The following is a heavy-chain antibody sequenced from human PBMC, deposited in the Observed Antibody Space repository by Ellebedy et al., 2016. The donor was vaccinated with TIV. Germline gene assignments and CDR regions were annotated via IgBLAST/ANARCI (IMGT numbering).Heavy chain of an antibody. CDR3: ARTYYDFLMRVYRHGIDV. CDR2: IHPGGSDA. J-gene: IGHJ6*02. D-gene: IGHD3-3*01. V-gene: IGHV5-51*01. CDR1: GYIFSTYS. Sequence: GESLKISXQASGYIFSTYSITWVRQTPGKGLEWVGLIHPGGSDATYSPSFQGQVTMSTDKSINTAYLQWNSLKASDSGIYFCARTYYDFLMRVYRHGIDVWGQGTTVIVS.